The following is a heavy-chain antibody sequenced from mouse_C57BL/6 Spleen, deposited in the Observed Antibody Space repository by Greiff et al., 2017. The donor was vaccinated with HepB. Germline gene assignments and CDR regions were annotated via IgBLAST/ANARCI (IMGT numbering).Heavy chain of an antibody. V-gene: IGHV3-6*01. J-gene: IGHJ1*03. CDR1: GYSITSGYY. D-gene: IGHD1-1*01. CDR2: ISYDGSN. CDR3: ARESSYWYFDV. Sequence: EVHLVESGPGLVKPSQSLSLTCSVTGYSITSGYYWNWIRQFPGNKLEWMGYISYDGSNNYNPSLKNRISITRDTSKNQFFLKLNSVTTEDTATYYCARESSYWYFDVWGTGTTFTVSS.